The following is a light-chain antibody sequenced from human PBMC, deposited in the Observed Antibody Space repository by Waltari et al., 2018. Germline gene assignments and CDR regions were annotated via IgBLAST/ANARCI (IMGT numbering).Light chain of an antibody. J-gene: IGLJ2*01. CDR3: SSYAGSNKYVL. CDR1: SSDVGGNDY. CDR2: EVT. Sequence: QSALTQPPSASGSPGQSVTISCTGTSSDVGGNDYVSWYQQSPGKAPTLMIYEVTKRPSGVPDRCSGSKSGNTASLTVSGLQAEDEADYYCSSYAGSNKYVLFGGGTKLTVL. V-gene: IGLV2-8*01.